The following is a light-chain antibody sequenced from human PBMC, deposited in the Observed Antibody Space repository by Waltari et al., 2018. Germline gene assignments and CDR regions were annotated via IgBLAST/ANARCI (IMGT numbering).Light chain of an antibody. CDR1: SSNLGSNT. J-gene: IGLJ3*02. V-gene: IGLV1-44*01. CDR2: RNN. Sequence: QSVLTQPPSASGTPGQRVTISCSGSSSNLGSNTLKWYQQLPGTAPKLLIYRNNQRPSGVPDRFAGSKSGTSASLAISGLQSEDEADYYCAAWDDSLNGWVFGGGTKLTVL. CDR3: AAWDDSLNGWV.